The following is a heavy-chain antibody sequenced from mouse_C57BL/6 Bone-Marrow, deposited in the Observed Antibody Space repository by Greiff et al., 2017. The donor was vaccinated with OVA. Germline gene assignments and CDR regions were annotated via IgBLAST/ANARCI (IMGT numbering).Heavy chain of an antibody. CDR3: ARWGKGDAMDY. J-gene: IGHJ4*01. V-gene: IGHV1-81*01. Sequence: VKLQESGAELARPGASVKLSCKASGYTFTSYGISWVKQRTGQGLEWIGEIYPRSGNTYYNEKFKGKATLTADKSSSTAYMELRSLTSEDSAVYFCARWGKGDAMDYWGQGTSVTVSS. D-gene: IGHD1-3*01. CDR2: IYPRSGNT. CDR1: GYTFTSYG.